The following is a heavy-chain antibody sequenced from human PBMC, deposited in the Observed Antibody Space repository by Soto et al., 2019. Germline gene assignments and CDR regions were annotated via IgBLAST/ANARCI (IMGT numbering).Heavy chain of an antibody. J-gene: IGHJ6*02. CDR1: GFTFSSYG. CDR2: IWYDGSNK. D-gene: IGHD2-15*01. CDR3: ARDVSCSGGSCNSYYSYYGMDV. Sequence: GGSLRLSCAASGFTFSSYGMHWVRQAPGKGLEWVAVIWYDGSNKYYADSVKGRFAISRDNSKNTLYLQMNSLRAEDTAVYYCARDVSCSGGSCNSYYSYYGMDVWGQGTRVTVSS. V-gene: IGHV3-33*01.